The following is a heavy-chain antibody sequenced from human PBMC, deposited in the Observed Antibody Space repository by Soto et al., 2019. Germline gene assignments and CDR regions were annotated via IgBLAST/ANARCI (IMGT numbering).Heavy chain of an antibody. Sequence: GESLKISCKASGYNFSAFWIHWVRQTPGKGLEWLGKIDPSDSYTNYSPSFEGHVTISTDKSTTTAFLQWSSLRASDTALYYSARVDKNCFDSWAQGTMVTVS. CDR1: GYNFSAFW. CDR2: IDPSDSYT. J-gene: IGHJ5*01. V-gene: IGHV5-10-1*01. CDR3: ARVDKNCFDS.